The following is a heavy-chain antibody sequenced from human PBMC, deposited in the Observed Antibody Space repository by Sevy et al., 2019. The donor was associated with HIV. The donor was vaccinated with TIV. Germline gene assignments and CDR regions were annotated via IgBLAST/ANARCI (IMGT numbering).Heavy chain of an antibody. CDR1: GGSISSYY. V-gene: IGHV4-59*01. CDR2: IYYSGST. Sequence: SETLSLTCTVSGGSISSYYWSWIRQPPGKGLEWIGYIYYSGSTNYNPSLKSRVTISVDTSKNQFSLKLSSVTAADTAVYYRARDRDYDSSGNYYQHYGMDVWGQGTTVTVS. J-gene: IGHJ6*02. D-gene: IGHD3-22*01. CDR3: ARDRDYDSSGNYYQHYGMDV.